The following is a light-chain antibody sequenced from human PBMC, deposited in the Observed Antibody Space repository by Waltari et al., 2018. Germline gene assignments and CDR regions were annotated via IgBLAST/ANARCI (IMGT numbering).Light chain of an antibody. CDR3: QQYKTYST. V-gene: IGKV1-5*03. CDR2: KAS. Sequence: DIQMTQSPSSLSASVDDRVNITCRASQNIDMWLAWYQHKPEKAPKLLIQKASALESGVPARFRGSGSGTEFTLTISYLKPDDFATYYCQQYKTYSTFGQGTKLEMK. CDR1: QNIDMW. J-gene: IGKJ2*01.